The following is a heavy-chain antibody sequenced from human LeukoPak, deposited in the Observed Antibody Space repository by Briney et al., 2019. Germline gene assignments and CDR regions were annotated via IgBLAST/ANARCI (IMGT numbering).Heavy chain of an antibody. D-gene: IGHD6-19*01. Sequence: GGSLRLSCAASGFTFSSYAMHWVRQAPGKGLEWVAVISYDGSNKYYADSVKGRFTISRDNSKNTLYLQMNSLRAEDTAVYYCAKGEPQWLEIDYWGQGTLVTVS. V-gene: IGHV3-30*04. CDR3: AKGEPQWLEIDY. CDR1: GFTFSSYA. J-gene: IGHJ4*02. CDR2: ISYDGSNK.